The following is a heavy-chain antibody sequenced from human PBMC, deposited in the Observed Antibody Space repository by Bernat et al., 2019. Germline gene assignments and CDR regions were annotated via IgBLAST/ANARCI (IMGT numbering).Heavy chain of an antibody. J-gene: IGHJ6*02. CDR2: IWYDGSNK. V-gene: IGHV3-33*01. Sequence: QVQLVESGGGVVQPGRSLRLSCAASGFTFSSYGMHWVRQAPGKGLEWVAVIWYDGSNKYYADSMKGRFTISRDNSKNTLYLQMNSLRAEDTAVYYCARADDLLTDNYGMDVWGQGTTSTVSS. CDR1: GFTFSSYG. D-gene: IGHD3-3*01. CDR3: ARADDLLTDNYGMDV.